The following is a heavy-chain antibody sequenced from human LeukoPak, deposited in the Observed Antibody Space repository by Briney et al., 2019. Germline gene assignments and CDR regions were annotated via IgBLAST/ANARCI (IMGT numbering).Heavy chain of an antibody. CDR2: ISTSGDST. CDR3: ARTDNSAYGYFDY. Sequence: PGVSLRLSCAASGFSFSSYAMHWIRQAAGKGLECVAAISTSGDSTSYAASVKGRVTISRDNSKNTMYLQMGSLRSDDMAVYYCARTDNSAYGYFDYWGQGALVTVSS. J-gene: IGHJ4*02. V-gene: IGHV3-64*02. CDR1: GFSFSSYA. D-gene: IGHD5-12*01.